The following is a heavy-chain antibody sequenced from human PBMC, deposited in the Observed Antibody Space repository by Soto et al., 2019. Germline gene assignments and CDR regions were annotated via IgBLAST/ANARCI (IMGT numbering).Heavy chain of an antibody. CDR3: ARAPGIYYDSSGYHRCFDY. D-gene: IGHD3-22*01. CDR2: ISAYNGNT. V-gene: IGHV1-18*01. J-gene: IGHJ4*02. CDR1: GYTFTSYG. Sequence: ASVKVSCKASGYTFTSYGISWVRQAPGQGLEWMGWISAYNGNTNYAQKLQGRVTMTTDTSTSTAYMELRSLRSDDTAVYYCARAPGIYYDSSGYHRCFDYWGQGTLVTVSS.